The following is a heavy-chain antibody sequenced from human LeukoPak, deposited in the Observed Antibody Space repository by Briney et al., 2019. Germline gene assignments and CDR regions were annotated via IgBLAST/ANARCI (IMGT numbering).Heavy chain of an antibody. CDR2: INSSGSTI. D-gene: IGHD2-2*01. Sequence: GGSLRLSCAASGFTFSSYEMNWVRRSPGKGLEWVSYINSSGSTIYYADSVKGRFTISRDNAKNSLYLQMNSLRAEDTAVYYCARDRYCSSTSCYDPDYFDYWGEGTLVTVSS. V-gene: IGHV3-48*03. CDR1: GFTFSSYE. J-gene: IGHJ4*02. CDR3: ARDRYCSSTSCYDPDYFDY.